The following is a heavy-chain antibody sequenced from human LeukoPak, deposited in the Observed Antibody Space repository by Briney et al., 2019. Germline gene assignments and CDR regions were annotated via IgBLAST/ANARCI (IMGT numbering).Heavy chain of an antibody. D-gene: IGHD6-13*01. V-gene: IGHV3-7*01. CDR3: ASTGVPAAGAD. CDR1: GFTFSSYW. Sequence: GGSLRLSCAASGFTFSSYWMSWVRQAPGKGLEWVANIKQDGSEKYYVDSVRGRFTISRDNAKNSLFLQMNSLRAEDTAVYFCASTGVPAAGADWGQGTLVTVSS. J-gene: IGHJ4*02. CDR2: IKQDGSEK.